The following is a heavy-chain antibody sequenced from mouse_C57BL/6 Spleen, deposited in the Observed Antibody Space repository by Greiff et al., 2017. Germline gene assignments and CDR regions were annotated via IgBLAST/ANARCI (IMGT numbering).Heavy chain of an antibody. CDR1: GYTFTDYE. CDR2: IDPDSGGT. Sequence: VQLQQSGAELVRPGASVTLSCKASGYTFTDYEMHWVKQTPVHGLEWIGAIDPDSGGTAYNQKFKGKAILSADKSSSTAYMELRSLTSEDSSVYYGTTGYFDVWGTGTTVTVAS. V-gene: IGHV1-15*01. CDR3: TTGYFDV. J-gene: IGHJ1*03.